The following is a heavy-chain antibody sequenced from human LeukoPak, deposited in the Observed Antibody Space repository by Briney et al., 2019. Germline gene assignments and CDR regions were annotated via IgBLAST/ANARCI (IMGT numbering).Heavy chain of an antibody. Sequence: ASVKVSCKASGYTFSGYYIHWVRQAPGQGLEWMGRINPDSGDTNYVRKFLGRVTMTRDTSISTAYLEVSSLRPDDTAMCYCARDLTGGIAAAGDWFDPWGQGTLVTVSS. V-gene: IGHV1-2*06. J-gene: IGHJ5*02. D-gene: IGHD6-13*01. CDR1: GYTFSGYY. CDR3: ARDLTGGIAAAGDWFDP. CDR2: INPDSGDT.